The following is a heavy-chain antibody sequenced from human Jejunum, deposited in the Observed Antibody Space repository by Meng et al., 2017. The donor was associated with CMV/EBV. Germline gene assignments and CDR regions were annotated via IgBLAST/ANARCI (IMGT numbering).Heavy chain of an antibody. CDR2: IYSGGST. CDR1: GFTVSSKY. CDR3: AESLKITN. D-gene: IGHD3-16*01. V-gene: IGHV3-66*01. Sequence: EWQLGGSGGGLFQSGGSLRLSRAASGFTVSSKYMSWVRQAPGKGLEWVSVIYSGGSTYYADSVKGRVIISRDSSKNTVYLQMNSLRAEDTAVYYCAESLKITNWGQGTLVTVSS. J-gene: IGHJ4*02.